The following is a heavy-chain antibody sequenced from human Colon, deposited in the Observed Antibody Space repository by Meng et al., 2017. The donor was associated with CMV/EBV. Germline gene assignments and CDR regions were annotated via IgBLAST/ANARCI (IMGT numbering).Heavy chain of an antibody. CDR1: GFTFSDYY. D-gene: IGHD4-11*01. CDR2: ISSSGSTT. V-gene: IGHV3-11*01. CDR3: ARDLYSNYNNYFDP. J-gene: IGHJ5*02. Sequence: GESLKISCAASGFTFSDYYMSWIRQAPGKGLEWVSCISSSGSTTYYAASVKGRFTISRDNAKNSVDLQMSSLRGEDTAIYYCARDLYSNYNNYFDPWGQGTLVTVSS.